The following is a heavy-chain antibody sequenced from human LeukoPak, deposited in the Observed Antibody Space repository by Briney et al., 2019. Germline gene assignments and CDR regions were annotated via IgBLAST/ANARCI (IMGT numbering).Heavy chain of an antibody. CDR1: GFTFSDYY. D-gene: IGHD2-15*01. J-gene: IGHJ1*01. CDR2: ISSSGSTI. V-gene: IGHV3-11*01. CDR3: ARHRLGSFQH. Sequence: GGSLRLSCAASGFTFSDYYMSWIRQAPGKGLEWVSYISSSGSTIYYADSVKGRFTISRDNAKNSLYLQMNRLRAEATAEDYCARHRLGSFQHWGQGTLVTVSS.